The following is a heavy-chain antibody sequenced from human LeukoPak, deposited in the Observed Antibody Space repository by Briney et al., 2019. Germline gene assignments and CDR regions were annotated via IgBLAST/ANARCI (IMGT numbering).Heavy chain of an antibody. CDR2: INSDGSST. V-gene: IGHV3-74*01. CDR1: GFTFSSYW. J-gene: IGHJ4*02. Sequence: GGSLRLSCAASGFTFSSYWMHWVRQAPGKGLVWVSRINSDGSSTSYADSVKGRFTISRDNSKNTLYLQMNSLRAEDTAVYYCAKTPHPNLENEELLWFGELLLFDYWGQGTLVTVSS. CDR3: AKTPHPNLENEELLWFGELLLFDY. D-gene: IGHD3-10*01.